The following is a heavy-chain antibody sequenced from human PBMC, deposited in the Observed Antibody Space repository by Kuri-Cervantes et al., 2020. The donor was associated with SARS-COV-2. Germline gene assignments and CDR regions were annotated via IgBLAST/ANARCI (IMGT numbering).Heavy chain of an antibody. CDR2: ISSSSSTI. V-gene: IGHV3-48*01. D-gene: IGHD3-3*01. CDR3: AKVIRFFTYPFDY. CDR1: GFTFSSYS. Sequence: GESLKISCAASGFTFSSYSMNWVRQAPGKGLEWVSYISSSSSTIYYADSVKGRFTISRDNAKNTLYLQMNSLRAEDTAVYYCAKVIRFFTYPFDYWGQGTLVTVSS. J-gene: IGHJ4*02.